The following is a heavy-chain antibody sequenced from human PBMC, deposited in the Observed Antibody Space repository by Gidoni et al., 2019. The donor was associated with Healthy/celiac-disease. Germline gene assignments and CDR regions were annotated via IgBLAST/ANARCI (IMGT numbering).Heavy chain of an antibody. Sequence: QVQLQESGPGLVKPSGTLSLTCAVSGGSISSSNWWSWVRQPQGKGLEWIGEIYHSGSTNYNPSLKSRVTISVDKSKNQFSLKLSSVTAADTAVYYCARGAEDAYDILTGFKMQGGAFDIWGQGTMVTVSS. J-gene: IGHJ3*02. V-gene: IGHV4-4*02. CDR1: GGSISSSNW. D-gene: IGHD3-9*01. CDR2: IYHSGST. CDR3: ARGAEDAYDILTGFKMQGGAFDI.